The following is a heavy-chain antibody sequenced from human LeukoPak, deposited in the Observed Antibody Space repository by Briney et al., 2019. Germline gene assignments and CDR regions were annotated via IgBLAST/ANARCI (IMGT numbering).Heavy chain of an antibody. CDR1: GGPFSGYY. Sequence: SDTLSLTCAVYGGPFSGYYWSWLRDPPEEGLVWIGEIAYCGNPNYNPPLKGRVTISVDTSKNQFSLKLSSVTAADTAVYYCARVVGYSGYYYYYMDVWGKGTTVTVSS. CDR2: IAYCGNP. D-gene: IGHD3-10*01. CDR3: ARVVGYSGYYYYYMDV. V-gene: IGHV4-34*01. J-gene: IGHJ6*03.